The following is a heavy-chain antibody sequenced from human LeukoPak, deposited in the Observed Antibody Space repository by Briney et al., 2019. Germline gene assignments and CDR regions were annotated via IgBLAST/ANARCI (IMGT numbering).Heavy chain of an antibody. CDR3: AKGRGSTVAGTNNPFDY. J-gene: IGHJ4*02. V-gene: IGHV3-30*18. Sequence: GRSLRLSCAASGFTFSNYGMHWVRQAPGKGLEWVAVISYTGHTQYYLDSVKGRFTISRDNSKNTLYLQMNSLRAEDTALYYCAKGRGSTVAGTNNPFDYWGQGTLVTVSS. CDR2: ISYTGHTQ. CDR1: GFTFSNYG. D-gene: IGHD6-19*01.